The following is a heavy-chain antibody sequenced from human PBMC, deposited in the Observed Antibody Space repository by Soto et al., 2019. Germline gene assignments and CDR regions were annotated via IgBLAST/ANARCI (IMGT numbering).Heavy chain of an antibody. D-gene: IGHD6-13*01. V-gene: IGHV3-30*03. CDR2: ISSDGSRK. CDR1: GFTFGNFG. Sequence: QVQLVESGGGVVQPGRSLRLSCAASGFTFGNFGIHWVRQAPGKGLEWVADISSDGSRKFYADSVKGRFTISRDNSKNTLYLQMNNLRTEDTAVYFCARGCSGGTNCFYFDFWGQGILVTVSS. J-gene: IGHJ4*02. CDR3: ARGCSGGTNCFYFDF.